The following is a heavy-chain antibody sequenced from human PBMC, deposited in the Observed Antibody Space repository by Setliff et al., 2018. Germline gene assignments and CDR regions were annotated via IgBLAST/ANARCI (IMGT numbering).Heavy chain of an antibody. D-gene: IGHD6-19*01. CDR2: IKEDGSEK. V-gene: IGHV3-7*01. Sequence: GGSLRLSCAASRFTFSNYWMSWVRQAPGKGLEWVANIKEDGSEKYYVDSVKGRFTISRDNAKNSLDLQMDSLRGEDTAVYYCAGDPSYSSGPYNWFDPWGQGTLVTVSS. J-gene: IGHJ5*02. CDR3: AGDPSYSSGPYNWFDP. CDR1: RFTFSNYW.